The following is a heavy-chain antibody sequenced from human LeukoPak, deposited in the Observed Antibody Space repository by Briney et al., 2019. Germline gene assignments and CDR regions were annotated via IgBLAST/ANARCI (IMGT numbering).Heavy chain of an antibody. CDR1: GYIFTGYY. V-gene: IGHV1-2*02. D-gene: IGHD1-26*01. J-gene: IGHJ4*02. CDR3: ARHPYSGSYHFDY. Sequence: SVRVSCKASGYIFTGYYMHWVRQAPGQGLEWMGWINPNSGGTNSAQKFQGRVTMTRDTSISTAYMELSRLTSDDTAVYYCARHPYSGSYHFDYWGQGTLVTVSS. CDR2: INPNSGGT.